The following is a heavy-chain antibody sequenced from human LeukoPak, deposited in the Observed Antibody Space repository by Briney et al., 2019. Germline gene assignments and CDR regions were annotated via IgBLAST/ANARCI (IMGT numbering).Heavy chain of an antibody. D-gene: IGHD2-2*02. V-gene: IGHV3-33*06. CDR1: GLSLSSSG. CDR3: AKAGGDCTSSSCYSDWFNP. Sequence: GGSLRLSCAASGLSLSSSGMHWVRQAPGKGLEWVAVIWFDGSKTYYADSVQGRFTISRDTSKNTLFLQMNNLRAEDTAVYYCAKAGGDCTSSSCYSDWFNPWGQGTLVTVSS. CDR2: IWFDGSKT. J-gene: IGHJ5*02.